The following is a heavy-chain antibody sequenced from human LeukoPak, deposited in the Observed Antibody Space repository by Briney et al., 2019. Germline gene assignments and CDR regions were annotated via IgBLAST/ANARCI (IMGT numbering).Heavy chain of an antibody. CDR1: GDTVSELS. Sequence: ASVKVSCKVHGDTVSELSIHWLRRVPGIGLGWRGGFHPEEVETVYAQKFQGRVTMTEDTSTDTVHMDLSSLRSDDTAFYCATTEATAAIERGEGTFEIWGQGTMVIVSS. V-gene: IGHV1-24*01. CDR3: ATTEATAAIERGEGTFEI. CDR2: FHPEEVET. J-gene: IGHJ3*02. D-gene: IGHD6-13*01.